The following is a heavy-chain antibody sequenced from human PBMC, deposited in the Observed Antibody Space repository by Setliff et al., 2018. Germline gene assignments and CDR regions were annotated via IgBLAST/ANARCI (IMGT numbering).Heavy chain of an antibody. V-gene: IGHV7-4-1*02. CDR2: INTNTGNP. CDR3: ARDATRIQLWLRPYYYYMDV. J-gene: IGHJ6*03. D-gene: IGHD5-18*01. CDR1: GYTFTSYA. Sequence: GASVKVSCKASGYTFTSYAMNWVRQAPGQGLEWMGWINTNTGNPTDAQGFKGRGGVSVDTSVTTADLQSSSLKAEDTAVYYCARDATRIQLWLRPYYYYMDVWGKGTTVTVSS.